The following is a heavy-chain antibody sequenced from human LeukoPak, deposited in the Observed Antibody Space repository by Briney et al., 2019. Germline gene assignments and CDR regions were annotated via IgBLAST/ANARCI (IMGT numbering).Heavy chain of an antibody. V-gene: IGHV1-18*01. D-gene: IGHD3-10*01. CDR3: ARELLWFGEHFNY. J-gene: IGHJ4*02. CDR1: GYTFTSYG. Sequence: ASVKVSCKASGYTFTSYGMSWVRQAPGQGLEWMGWISAYNGNTNYAQKLQGRVTITRDTSASTAYMELSSLRSEDTAVYYCARELLWFGEHFNYWGQGPLVTVSS. CDR2: ISAYNGNT.